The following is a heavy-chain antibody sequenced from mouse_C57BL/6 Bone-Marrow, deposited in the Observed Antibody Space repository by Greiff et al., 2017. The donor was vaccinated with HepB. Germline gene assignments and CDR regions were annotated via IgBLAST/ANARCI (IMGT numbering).Heavy chain of an antibody. CDR1: GYTFTDYN. V-gene: IGHV1-18*01. J-gene: IGHJ3*01. CDR3: ARRGAYEWFAY. D-gene: IGHD1-1*01. CDR2: INPNNGGT. Sequence: VQLKESGPELVKPGASVKIPCKASGYTFTDYNMDWVKQSHGKSLEWIGDINPNNGGTIYNQKFKGKATLTVDKSSSTAYMELRSLTSEDTAVYYCARRGAYEWFAYWGQGTLVTVSA.